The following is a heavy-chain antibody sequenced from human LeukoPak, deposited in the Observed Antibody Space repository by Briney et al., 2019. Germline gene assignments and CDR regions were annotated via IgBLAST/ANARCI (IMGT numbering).Heavy chain of an antibody. V-gene: IGHV3-23*01. Sequence: GGSLRLSCAASGFTFSSYAMSWVRQAPGKGLEWVSAISGSGGSTYYADSVKGRFTISRDNSKNTLYLQMNSLRAEDTAVYYCAKGSILLWFGELCSDWGQGTLVTVSS. CDR3: AKGSILLWFGELCSD. CDR2: ISGSGGST. J-gene: IGHJ4*02. D-gene: IGHD3-10*01. CDR1: GFTFSSYA.